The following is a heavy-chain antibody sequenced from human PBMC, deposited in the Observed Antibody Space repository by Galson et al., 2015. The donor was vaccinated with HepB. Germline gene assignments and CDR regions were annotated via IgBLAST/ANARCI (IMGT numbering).Heavy chain of an antibody. V-gene: IGHV3-7*01. CDR2: IKQDGSEE. J-gene: IGHJ6*02. D-gene: IGHD3-9*01. CDR1: GFTFSSYW. CDR3: ARGPDPGAYYDILTGYSPYYYYYGMDV. Sequence: SLRLSCAASGFTFSSYWMSWVRQAPGKGLEWVANIKQDGSEEYYVDSVKGRFTISRDNAKNSLYLQMNSLRAEDTAVYYCARGPDPGAYYDILTGYSPYYYYYGMDVWGQGTTVTVSS.